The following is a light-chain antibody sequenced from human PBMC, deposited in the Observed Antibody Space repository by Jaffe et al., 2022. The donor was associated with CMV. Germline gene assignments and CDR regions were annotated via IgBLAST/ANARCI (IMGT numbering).Light chain of an antibody. CDR3: MQGSHWPPGT. Sequence: DVVMTQSPPSLPVTLGQPASISCRSSQSLVHSDGNTHLNWFQQRPGQSPRRLIYEVSKRDSGVPDRLSGSGSGTDFTLKISRGEAEDVGVYHCMQGSHWPPGTFGQGTRLEIK. CDR2: EVS. V-gene: IGKV2-30*02. J-gene: IGKJ5*01. CDR1: QSLVHSDGNTH.